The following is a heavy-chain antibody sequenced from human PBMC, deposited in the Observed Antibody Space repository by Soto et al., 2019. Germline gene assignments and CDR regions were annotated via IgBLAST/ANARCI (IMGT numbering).Heavy chain of an antibody. CDR1: GGSISSGCYY. Sequence: PSETLSLTCTVSGGSISSGCYYWSWIRQPPGKGLEWIGYIYYSGSTYYNPSLKSRVTISVDTSKNQFSLKLSSVTAADTAVYYCARTPIVVAKGYYYYGMDVWGQGTTVTVSS. J-gene: IGHJ6*02. CDR3: ARTPIVVAKGYYYYGMDV. D-gene: IGHD3-22*01. V-gene: IGHV4-30-4*01. CDR2: IYYSGST.